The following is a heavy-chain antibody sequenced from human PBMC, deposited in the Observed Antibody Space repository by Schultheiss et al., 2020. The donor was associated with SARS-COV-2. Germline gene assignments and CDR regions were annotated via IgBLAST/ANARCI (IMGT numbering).Heavy chain of an antibody. CDR1: GFTFSSYG. CDR2: ISYDGSNK. Sequence: SCAASGFTFSSYGMHWVRQAPGKGLEWVAVISYDGSNKYYADSVKGRFTISRDNSKNTLYLQMNSLRAEDTAVYYCARQWVIPHLRYGMDVWGQGTTVTVSS. V-gene: IGHV3-30*03. CDR3: ARQWVIPHLRYGMDV. J-gene: IGHJ6*02. D-gene: IGHD1-26*01.